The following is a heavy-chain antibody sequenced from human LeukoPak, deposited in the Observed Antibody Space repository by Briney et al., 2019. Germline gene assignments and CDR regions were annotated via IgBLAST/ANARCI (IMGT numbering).Heavy chain of an antibody. CDR2: IYIGERT. D-gene: IGHD1-1*01. J-gene: IGHJ4*02. CDR3: AREERERLIFDN. V-gene: IGHV4-61*02. Sequence: SETLPLTCTVSGGSISSSNYYWSWIRQPAGKGLEWIGRIYIGERTNYNPSLKSRVAISADTSKNQFSLRLTSVTAADTAVYYCAREERERLIFDNWGQGTQVTVSS. CDR1: GGSISSSNYY.